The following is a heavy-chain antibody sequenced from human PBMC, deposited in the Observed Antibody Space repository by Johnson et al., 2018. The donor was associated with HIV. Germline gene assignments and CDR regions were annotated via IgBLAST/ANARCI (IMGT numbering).Heavy chain of an antibody. Sequence: VQLVESGGGVVQPGRSLRLSCAASGFTFSSYGIHWVRQAPGKGLEWVTVTSYDGSNTYSGDSVKGRFTISRVNAKNSLYLQMNSLRAEDTALYYCAREGRMDYGAPRAAFDIWGQGTMVTVSS. CDR3: AREGRMDYGAPRAAFDI. CDR1: GFTFSSYG. J-gene: IGHJ3*02. CDR2: TSYDGSNT. D-gene: IGHD4-17*01. V-gene: IGHV3-30*03.